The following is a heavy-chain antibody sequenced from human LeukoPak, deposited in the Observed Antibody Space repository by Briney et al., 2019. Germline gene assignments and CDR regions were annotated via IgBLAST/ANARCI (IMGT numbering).Heavy chain of an antibody. D-gene: IGHD2/OR15-2a*01. CDR3: AKGQNSHFEY. CDR1: GFTFSNSE. V-gene: IGHV3-48*03. Sequence: GGSLRLSSAASGFTFSNSEMNWVRQAPGKGLEWVSYISRSGGTLYYADSVKGRFTISRDNTKNLLYLQMNSLRAEDTAVYYCAKGQNSHFEYWGQGTLVTVSS. CDR2: ISRSGGTL. J-gene: IGHJ4*02.